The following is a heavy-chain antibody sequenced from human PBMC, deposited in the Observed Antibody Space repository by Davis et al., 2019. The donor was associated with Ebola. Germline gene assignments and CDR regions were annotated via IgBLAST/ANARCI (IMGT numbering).Heavy chain of an antibody. V-gene: IGHV1-69*04. CDR1: GYTLVSYY. CDR3: ARASHCGGDCYSDY. D-gene: IGHD2-21*01. Sequence: AASVKVSCKASGYTLVSYYAHWVRQAPGQGLEWMGRIIPILGIANYAQKFQGRVTITADKSTSTAYMELSSLRSEDTAVYYCARASHCGGDCYSDYWGQGTLVTVSS. J-gene: IGHJ4*02. CDR2: IIPILGIA.